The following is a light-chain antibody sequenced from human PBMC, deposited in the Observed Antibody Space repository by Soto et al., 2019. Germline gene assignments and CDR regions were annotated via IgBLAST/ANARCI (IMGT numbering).Light chain of an antibody. CDR1: QSVSTY. CDR3: LQYYNFSWT. CDR2: DAS. V-gene: IGKV3-11*01. Sequence: VVLTHSPATLSLYTGERATLSCRASQSVSTYLAWYQQKPGQTPRLLIYDASNRATGIPARFSGSGSGTDFTLTVSSLEPDDFASYFCLQYYNFSWTFGQGSKVDNK. J-gene: IGKJ1*01.